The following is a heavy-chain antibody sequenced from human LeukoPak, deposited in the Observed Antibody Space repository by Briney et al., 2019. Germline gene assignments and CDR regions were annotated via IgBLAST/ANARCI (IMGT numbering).Heavy chain of an antibody. Sequence: GGSLRLSCAASGFTFSNAWMNWVRQAPGKGLEWVGRIKTKTEGGTTDYAAPVKGRFTISRDDSKNTVYLQMNSLKIEDTAVYYCASYGSGSHDYWGQGSLVTVSS. CDR3: ASYGSGSHDY. J-gene: IGHJ4*02. CDR2: IKTKTEGGTT. CDR1: GFTFSNAW. D-gene: IGHD3-10*01. V-gene: IGHV3-15*01.